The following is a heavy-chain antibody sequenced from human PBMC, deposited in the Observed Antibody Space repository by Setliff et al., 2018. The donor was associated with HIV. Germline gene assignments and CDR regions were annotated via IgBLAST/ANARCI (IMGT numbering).Heavy chain of an antibody. J-gene: IGHJ5*02. CDR1: GYSISSGFY. D-gene: IGHD3-10*01. CDR2: IYHSGST. Sequence: PSETLSLTCTVSGYSISSGFYWGWIRQPPGKGLEWIGSIYHSGSTYYNPSVQSPVTISADTSKNQFSLKLTSVTAADTAVYYCARDLLWFGEFGIVRWFDPWGPGALVTVSS. CDR3: ARDLLWFGEFGIVRWFDP. V-gene: IGHV4-38-2*02.